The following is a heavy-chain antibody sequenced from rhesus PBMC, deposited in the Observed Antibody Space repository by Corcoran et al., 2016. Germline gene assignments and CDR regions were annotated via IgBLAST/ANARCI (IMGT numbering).Heavy chain of an antibody. D-gene: IGHD4-29*01. J-gene: IGHJ4*01. CDR3: ARYGTVFVGDFDS. Sequence: QLQLQESGPGLVKPSETLSLTCAVSGGSISSNYWSWLRQPPGKALDWMGRVTCSGRTDYRPAFESRDTIAAETAKNQFSLKLNSVTAADTAVYYCARYGTVFVGDFDSWGQGVLVTVSS. CDR2: VTCSGRT. V-gene: IGHV4-173*01. CDR1: GGSISSNY.